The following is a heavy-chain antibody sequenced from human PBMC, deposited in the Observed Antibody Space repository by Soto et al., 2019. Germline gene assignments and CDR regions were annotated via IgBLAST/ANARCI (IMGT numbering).Heavy chain of an antibody. Sequence: QITLKESGPPLVKPTQTLTLTCTFSGFSLSSPAVGVNWIRQPPGKALEWLALIYWNDNNQYSPSLRSRLTITKDTSKNQVVLTMTNVDPATTATYYCAHGSGWLSDYWGQGTLVTVSS. CDR1: GFSLSSPAVG. V-gene: IGHV2-5*01. J-gene: IGHJ4*02. CDR2: IYWNDNN. CDR3: AHGSGWLSDY. D-gene: IGHD6-19*01.